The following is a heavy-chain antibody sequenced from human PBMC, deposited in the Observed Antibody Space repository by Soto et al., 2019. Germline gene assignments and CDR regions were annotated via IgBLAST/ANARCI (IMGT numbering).Heavy chain of an antibody. CDR2: ISGGGGNT. CDR1: GFPFSNYP. J-gene: IGHJ4*02. D-gene: IGHD2-15*01. CDR3: AKDAVGSAPSYYFDY. Sequence: EVQLLESGGGLVQSGGPLRVSCAASGFPFSNYPMSWVRQAPGKGLVWVSSISGGGGNTYYADSVKGRFTISRDNSKNTLYLQVNSLGAEDTAVYYCAKDAVGSAPSYYFDYWGQGTLVTVSS. V-gene: IGHV3-23*01.